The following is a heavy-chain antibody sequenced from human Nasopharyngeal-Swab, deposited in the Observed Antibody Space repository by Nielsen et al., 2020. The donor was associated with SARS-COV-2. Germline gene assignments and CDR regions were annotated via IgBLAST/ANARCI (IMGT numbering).Heavy chain of an antibody. Sequence: WIRQPPGKGLEWVGRIKIKTDGGTTDYAAPVKGRFTISRDDSKNTLYLQMNSLKTEDTAVYYCTADRSLLWFGELWGEYFQHWGQGTLVTVSS. CDR3: TADRSLLWFGELWGEYFQH. J-gene: IGHJ1*01. D-gene: IGHD3-10*01. V-gene: IGHV3-15*01. CDR2: IKIKTDGGTT.